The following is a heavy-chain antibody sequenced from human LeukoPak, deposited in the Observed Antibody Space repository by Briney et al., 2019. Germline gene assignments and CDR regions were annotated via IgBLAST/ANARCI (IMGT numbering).Heavy chain of an antibody. CDR2: IYYSGST. Sequence: SETLSLTCTVSGGSISSGDYYWSWIRQPPGKGLEWIGYIYYSGSTYDNPSLKGRVTISVDTSKNQFSLKLSSVTAADTAVYYCARVRATIHYFDYWGQGTLVTVSS. J-gene: IGHJ4*02. CDR1: GGSISSGDYY. CDR3: ARVRATIHYFDY. V-gene: IGHV4-30-4*01. D-gene: IGHD5-24*01.